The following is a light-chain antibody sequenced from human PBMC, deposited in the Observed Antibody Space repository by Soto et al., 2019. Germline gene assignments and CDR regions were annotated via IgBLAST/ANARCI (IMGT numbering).Light chain of an antibody. Sequence: QSALTQPPSASGSPGQSVTISCNGTSSDVGGYNYVSWYQQQSGKAPKLMIYEVSKRPSGVPDRFSGSKSGNTASLTVSGLQAEDEADYYCSSYAGSNTVVFGGGTKLTVL. CDR3: SSYAGSNTVV. CDR2: EVS. CDR1: SSDVGGYNY. V-gene: IGLV2-8*01. J-gene: IGLJ2*01.